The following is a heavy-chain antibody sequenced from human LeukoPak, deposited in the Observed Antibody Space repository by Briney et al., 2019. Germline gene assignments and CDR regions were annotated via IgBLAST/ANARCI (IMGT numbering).Heavy chain of an antibody. D-gene: IGHD2-15*01. V-gene: IGHV4-59*08. CDR1: GGSISSYY. Sequence: PSETLSLTCTVSGGSISSYYWSWIRQPPGKGLEWIGYIYYSGSTNYNHSLKSRVTISVDTSKNQFSLKLSSVTAADTAVYYCARHGWCSGGSCYLNWYFDLWGRGTLVTVSS. CDR3: ARHGWCSGGSCYLNWYFDL. CDR2: IYYSGST. J-gene: IGHJ2*01.